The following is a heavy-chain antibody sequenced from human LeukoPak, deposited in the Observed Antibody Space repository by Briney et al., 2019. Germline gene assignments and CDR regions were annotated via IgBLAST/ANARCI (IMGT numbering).Heavy chain of an antibody. CDR2: INHSGST. Sequence: SETLSLTCAVYGGSFSVYDWSWIRQPPGKGLEWIGEINHSGSTNYNPSLKSRVTISVDTSKNQFSLKLSSVTAADTAVYYCARRRRGVVTALDYWGQGTLVTVSS. D-gene: IGHD2-21*02. V-gene: IGHV4-34*01. J-gene: IGHJ4*02. CDR3: ARRRRGVVTALDY. CDR1: GGSFSVYD.